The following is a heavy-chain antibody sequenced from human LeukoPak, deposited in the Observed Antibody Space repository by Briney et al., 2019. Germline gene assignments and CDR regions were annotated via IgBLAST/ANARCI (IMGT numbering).Heavy chain of an antibody. CDR2: INHSGST. V-gene: IGHV4-34*01. D-gene: IGHD1-14*01. CDR1: GGSSRGYY. Sequence: PSETLSLTCAVYGGSSRGYYWSWIRQPPGKGLERIGEINHSGSTNYNPSLKSRVTISVDTSKNQFSLKLSSVTAADTAVYYCARAGSDAFDIWGQGTMVTVSS. CDR3: ARAGSDAFDI. J-gene: IGHJ3*02.